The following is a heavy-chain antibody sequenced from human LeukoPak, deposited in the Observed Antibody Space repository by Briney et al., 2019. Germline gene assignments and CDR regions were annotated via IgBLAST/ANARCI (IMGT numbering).Heavy chain of an antibody. CDR3: TRYNNDHFDY. D-gene: IGHD1-14*01. J-gene: IGHJ4*02. CDR1: GFTFGGYG. Sequence: EGSLRLSCAGSGFTFGGYGMHWFRQTPGKGLEWVAVIAYDGSRAFYADSVKGRLTISRDNSKNTMSVQMDDLRAEDTAVYYCTRYNNDHFDYWGQGTLVTVSS. V-gene: IGHV3-33*01. CDR2: IAYDGSRA.